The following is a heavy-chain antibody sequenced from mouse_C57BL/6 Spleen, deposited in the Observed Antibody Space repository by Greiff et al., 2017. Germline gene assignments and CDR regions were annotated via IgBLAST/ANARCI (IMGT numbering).Heavy chain of an antibody. Sequence: EVQRVESGPGLVKPSQSLSLTCSVTGFSITSGYYWNWIRQSPGNKLEWMGYISYDGSTNYNPSLKNRISITRDTSKNQVFLKLNTVTTEDTTTYYCARWLLRYFDDWGTGTTVTVSS. D-gene: IGHD2-3*01. CDR3: ARWLLRYFDD. J-gene: IGHJ1*03. V-gene: IGHV3-6*01. CDR1: GFSITSGYY. CDR2: ISYDGST.